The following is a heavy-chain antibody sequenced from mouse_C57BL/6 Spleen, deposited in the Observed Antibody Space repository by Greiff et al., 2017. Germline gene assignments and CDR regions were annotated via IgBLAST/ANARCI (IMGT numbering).Heavy chain of an antibody. CDR2: IDPSDSAT. CDR1: GYTFTSYW. D-gene: IGHD2-3*01. J-gene: IGHJ1*03. V-gene: IGHV1-52*01. Sequence: QVQLQQSGAELVRPGSSVKLSCKASGYTFTSYWMHWVKQRPIQGLEWIGNIDPSDSATHYNQKFKDKATLTVDKSSSTAYMQLSSLTSEDSAVYYCARSDDGYYWYFDVWGTGTTVTVSS. CDR3: ARSDDGYYWYFDV.